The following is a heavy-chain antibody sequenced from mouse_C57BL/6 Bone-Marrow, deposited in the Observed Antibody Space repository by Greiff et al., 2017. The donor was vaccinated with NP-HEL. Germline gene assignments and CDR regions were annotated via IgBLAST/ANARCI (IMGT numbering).Heavy chain of an antibody. Sequence: HVKQSGAELVRPGASVTLSCKASGYTFTDYEMQWVKQTPVHGLEWVGAIDPETGGTAYNQKFKGKAILTADKSSSTAYMELRSLTSEVSAFYCCTSVYYYGSRGWGQGTTLTVSS. D-gene: IGHD1-1*01. CDR2: IDPETGGT. CDR3: TSVYYYGSRG. V-gene: IGHV1-15*01. J-gene: IGHJ2*01. CDR1: GYTFTDYE.